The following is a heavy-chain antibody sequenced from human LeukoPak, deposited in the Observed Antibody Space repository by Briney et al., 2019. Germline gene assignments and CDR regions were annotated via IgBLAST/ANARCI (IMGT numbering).Heavy chain of an antibody. J-gene: IGHJ4*02. Sequence: SQTLSLTCALSGDILSNNRASWGWSRQSRSRGLEWLGRTYYRSQLFDDYAPSVRSRIPINPDTSKNQFSLQLNSVTPEDTAVYYCVRIRGLGLFDYWGQGTLVTVSS. V-gene: IGHV6-1*01. CDR2: TYYRSQLFD. CDR3: VRIRGLGLFDY. CDR1: GDILSNNRAS. D-gene: IGHD1-26*01.